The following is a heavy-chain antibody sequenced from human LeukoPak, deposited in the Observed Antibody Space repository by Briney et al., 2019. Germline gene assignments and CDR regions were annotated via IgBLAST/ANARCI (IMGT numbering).Heavy chain of an antibody. D-gene: IGHD1-26*01. Sequence: GGSLRLSCAASGLTFSTYWMHWVRQAPGKGLAWAARINPDGSIRTYANSVQGRVTISRDTAKDTLFLQMNSLRAEDTAVYYCAREARVGGALQYWGQGTPVTVSS. CDR1: GLTFSTYW. V-gene: IGHV3-74*03. J-gene: IGHJ4*02. CDR2: INPDGSIR. CDR3: AREARVGGALQY.